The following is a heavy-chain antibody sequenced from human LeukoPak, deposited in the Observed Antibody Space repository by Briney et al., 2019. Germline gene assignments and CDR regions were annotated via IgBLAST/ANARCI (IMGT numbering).Heavy chain of an antibody. CDR1: GFTFSIYS. V-gene: IGHV3-21*01. D-gene: IGHD2-2*01. Sequence: GGSLRLSCAASGFTFSIYSMNWVRQAPGKGLEWVSSISSSSSYIYYADSVKGRFTISRDNAKNSLYLQMNSLRAEDTAVYYCARVSQIVVVPAADGDYWGQGTLVTVSS. CDR2: ISSSSSYI. J-gene: IGHJ4*02. CDR3: ARVSQIVVVPAADGDY.